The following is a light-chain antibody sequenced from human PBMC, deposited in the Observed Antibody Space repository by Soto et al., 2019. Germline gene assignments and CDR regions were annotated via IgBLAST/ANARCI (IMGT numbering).Light chain of an antibody. V-gene: IGKV3-20*01. CDR3: QQYGSSPWT. Sequence: EIVLTQSPGTLSLSPGERASLSCRASQSVTSSYLAWYQQKPGQAPRLLIYVASNRATGIPDRFSGSGSGTDFTLTIHRLEPEDFAVYYCQQYGSSPWTFGQGTKGQIK. J-gene: IGKJ1*01. CDR2: VAS. CDR1: QSVTSSY.